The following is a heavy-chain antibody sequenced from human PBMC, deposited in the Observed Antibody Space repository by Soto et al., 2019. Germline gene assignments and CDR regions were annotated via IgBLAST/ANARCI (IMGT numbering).Heavy chain of an antibody. D-gene: IGHD4-17*01. V-gene: IGHV1-2*02. J-gene: IGHJ5*02. Sequence: QVQLVQSGAEVKKPGASVKVSCKASGYTFTGYYMHWVRQAPGQGLEWMGWINPNSGGTNYAQKFQGRVTMTRDTSISTAYMELSRLRSDDTAVYYCARDRGDDYGDYGWFDPWGQGTLVTVSS. CDR1: GYTFTGYY. CDR3: ARDRGDDYGDYGWFDP. CDR2: INPNSGGT.